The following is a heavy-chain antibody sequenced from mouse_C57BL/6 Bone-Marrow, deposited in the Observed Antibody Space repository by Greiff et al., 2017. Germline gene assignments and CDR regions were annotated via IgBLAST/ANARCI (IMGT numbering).Heavy chain of an antibody. J-gene: IGHJ4*01. CDR1: GFSLTSYG. CDR2: IWRGGST. V-gene: IGHV2-5*01. CDR3: AKKGAYYDYDDAMDY. Sequence: QVQLQQSGPGLVQPSQSLSITCTVSGFSLTSYGVHWVRQSPGKGLEWLGVIWRGGSTDYNAAFMSRLSITKDNYKSQVFVKMNSLQADDTAIYDCAKKGAYYDYDDAMDYWGQGTSVTVSS. D-gene: IGHD2-4*01.